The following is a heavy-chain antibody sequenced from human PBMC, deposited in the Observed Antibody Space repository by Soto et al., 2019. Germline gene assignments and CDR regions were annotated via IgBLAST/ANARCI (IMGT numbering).Heavy chain of an antibody. CDR3: ARLGMDCSGGSCYRLFSAENSYFDY. J-gene: IGHJ4*02. V-gene: IGHV1-69*13. CDR1: GGTFSSYA. D-gene: IGHD2-15*01. CDR2: IIPIFGTA. Sequence: SVKVSCKASGGTFSSYAISWMRQAPGQGLEWMGGIIPIFGTANYAQKFQGRVTITADESTSTAYMELSSLRSEDTAVYYCARLGMDCSGGSCYRLFSAENSYFDYWGQGTLVTVSS.